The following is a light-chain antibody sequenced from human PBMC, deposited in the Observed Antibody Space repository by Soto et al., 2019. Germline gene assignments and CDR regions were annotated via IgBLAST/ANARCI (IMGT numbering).Light chain of an antibody. CDR2: GTG. J-gene: IGKJ2*01. CDR3: QQYSSTHHS. CDR1: QSISRSY. Sequence: EIVLTQSPGTLSLSPGQRATLSCRTSQSISRSYLAWYQHKRGQAPRLLMFGTGSRATGIPDRFSGTGSGTDFTLIINRLEPEDFAVYYCQQYSSTHHSVGQGTKLEIK. V-gene: IGKV3-20*01.